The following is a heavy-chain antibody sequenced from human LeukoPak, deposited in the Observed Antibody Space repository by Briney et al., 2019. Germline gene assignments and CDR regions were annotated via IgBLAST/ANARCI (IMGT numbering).Heavy chain of an antibody. CDR1: GFTFSSYS. J-gene: IGHJ6*03. V-gene: IGHV3-21*01. Sequence: GGSLRLSCAASGFTFSSYSMNWVRQAPGKGLEWVSCISSSSSYIYYADSVKGRFTTSRDNAKNSLYLQMNSLRAEDTAVYYCAKVGGVTMVRGVIIGPYYYYMDVWGKGTTVTVSS. D-gene: IGHD3-10*01. CDR3: AKVGGVTMVRGVIIGPYYYYMDV. CDR2: ISSSSSYI.